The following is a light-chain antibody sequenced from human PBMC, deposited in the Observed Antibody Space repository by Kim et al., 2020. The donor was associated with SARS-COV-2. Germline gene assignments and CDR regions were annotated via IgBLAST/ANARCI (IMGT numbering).Light chain of an antibody. Sequence: DIQVTQSPSSVSASVGDRVTITCRAGQTIDTYLNWYQQKPGRAPKLLIYAASSLQSGVPSRFSGSGSGTDFTLTLSSLEPEDFATYSCQQSYSAPYTFGPGTKLEI. CDR2: AAS. V-gene: IGKV1-39*01. J-gene: IGKJ2*01. CDR3: QQSYSAPYT. CDR1: QTIDTY.